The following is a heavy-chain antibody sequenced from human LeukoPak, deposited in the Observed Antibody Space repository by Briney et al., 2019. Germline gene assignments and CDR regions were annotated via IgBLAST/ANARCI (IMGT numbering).Heavy chain of an antibody. CDR1: GYTFTSYG. D-gene: IGHD5-18*01. V-gene: IGHV1-18*01. CDR2: ISAYNGDT. Sequence: ASVKVSCKASGYTFTSYGISWVRRAPGQGLEWMGWISAYNGDTNYAQKLQDRVTMTTDTSTSPAYMELRSLRSDDTAVYYCALGYRGYSYWGEGTLVTVSS. J-gene: IGHJ4*02. CDR3: ALGYRGYSY.